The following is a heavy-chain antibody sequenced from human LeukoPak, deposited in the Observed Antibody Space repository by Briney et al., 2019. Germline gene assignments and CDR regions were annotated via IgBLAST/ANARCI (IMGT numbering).Heavy chain of an antibody. CDR2: ISSSSSYI. CDR1: GFSFSNYG. CDR3: AREGDYYDSSGYYWAQTLLDY. Sequence: PGGSLRLSCVASGFSFSNYGMSWVRQAPGKGLEWVSSISSSSSYIYYADSVKGRFTISRDNAKNSLYLQMNSLRAEDTAVYYCAREGDYYDSSGYYWAQTLLDYWGQGTLVTVSS. D-gene: IGHD3-22*01. J-gene: IGHJ4*02. V-gene: IGHV3-21*01.